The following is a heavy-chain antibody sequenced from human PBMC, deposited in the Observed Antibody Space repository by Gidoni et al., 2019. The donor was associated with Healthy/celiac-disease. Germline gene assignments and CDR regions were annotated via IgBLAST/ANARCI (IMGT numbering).Heavy chain of an antibody. CDR1: GFTFDDYA. D-gene: IGHD4-17*01. CDR2: ISWNSGSI. J-gene: IGHJ6*02. V-gene: IGHV3-9*01. CDR3: AKDMGRTGYGDPISNYYYYYGMDV. Sequence: EVQLVESGGGLVQPGRSLRLSCAASGFTFDDYAMHWVRQAPGKGLEWVSGISWNSGSIGYADSVKGRFTISRDNAKNSLYLQMNSLRAEDTALYYCAKDMGRTGYGDPISNYYYYYGMDVWGQGTTVTVSS.